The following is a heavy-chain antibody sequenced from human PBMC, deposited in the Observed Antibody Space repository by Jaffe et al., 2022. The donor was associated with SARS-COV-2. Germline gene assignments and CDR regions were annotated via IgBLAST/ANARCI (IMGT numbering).Heavy chain of an antibody. D-gene: IGHD2-2*02. CDR2: IYYSGST. J-gene: IGHJ6*02. V-gene: IGHV4-31*03. CDR3: ARGPQTCSSTSCYNYYYGMDV. Sequence: QVQLQESGPGLVKPSQTLSLTCTVSGGSISSGGYYWSWIRQHPGKGLEWIGYIYYSGSTYYNPSLKSRVTISVDTSKNQFSLKLSSVTAADTAVYYCARGPQTCSSTSCYNYYYGMDVWGQGTTVTVSS. CDR1: GGSISSGGYY.